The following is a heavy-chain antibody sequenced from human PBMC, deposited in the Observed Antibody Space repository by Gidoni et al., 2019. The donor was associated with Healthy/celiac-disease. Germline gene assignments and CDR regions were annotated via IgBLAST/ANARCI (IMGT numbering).Heavy chain of an antibody. CDR1: GGTFSSYD. D-gene: IGHD6-19*01. J-gene: IGHJ4*02. CDR3: ARVTGYSSGWYYFDY. Sequence: QVQLVHSGAEVRKPGCSVTVACKASGGTFSSYDISWVRQAPGQGLAWMGGIIPIVGTANYAQKFQGRVTITADKSTSTAYMELSSLRSEDMAVYYCARVTGYSSGWYYFDYWGQGSLVTVSS. CDR2: IIPIVGTA. V-gene: IGHV1-69*06.